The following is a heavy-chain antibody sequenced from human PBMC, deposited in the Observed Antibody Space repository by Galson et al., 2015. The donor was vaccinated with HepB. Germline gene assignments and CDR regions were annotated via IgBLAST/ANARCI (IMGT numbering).Heavy chain of an antibody. V-gene: IGHV1-69*13. Sequence: SVKVSCKASGGTFSRYAISWVRQDPGQGLEWMGGITPMFGTANYAQKFQGRVTITADESTSTAYMELSSLRSEDTAVYYCARGKAGHDSSGYYLDYWGQGTLVTVSS. CDR1: GGTFSRYA. CDR2: ITPMFGTA. CDR3: ARGKAGHDSSGYYLDY. D-gene: IGHD3-22*01. J-gene: IGHJ4*02.